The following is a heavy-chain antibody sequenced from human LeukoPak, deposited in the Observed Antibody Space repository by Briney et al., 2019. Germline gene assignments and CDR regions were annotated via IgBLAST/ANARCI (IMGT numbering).Heavy chain of an antibody. CDR1: GGSISSYY. D-gene: IGHD3-10*01. CDR3: ARDGGSGSYYRDAFDI. Sequence: PSETLSLTCTVSGGSISSYYWSWIRQPAGKGLEWIGRIYASGSTNYNPSLKSRVTMSVDTSKNQFSLKLSSVTAADTAVYYCARDGGSGSYYRDAFDIWGQGTMVTVSS. J-gene: IGHJ3*02. CDR2: IYASGST. V-gene: IGHV4-4*07.